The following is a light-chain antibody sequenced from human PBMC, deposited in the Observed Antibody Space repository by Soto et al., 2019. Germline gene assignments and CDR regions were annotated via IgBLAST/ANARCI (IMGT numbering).Light chain of an antibody. V-gene: IGKV1-39*01. CDR3: QQSYSTWT. CDR2: AAS. J-gene: IGKJ1*01. CDR1: QSISSY. Sequence: DIPMPQSPSSLSASVGDRVTITCRASQSISSYLNWYQQKPGKAPKLLIYAASSLQSGVPSRFSGSGSGTDFTLTISSLQPEDFATYYCQQSYSTWTFGQGTKVEIK.